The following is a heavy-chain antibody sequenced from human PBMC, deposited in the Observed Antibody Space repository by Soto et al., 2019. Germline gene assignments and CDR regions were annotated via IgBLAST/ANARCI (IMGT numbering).Heavy chain of an antibody. CDR3: AQTTVTILGFYYYYYGMDV. CDR1: GFSLSTSGVG. CDR2: IYWDADK. J-gene: IGHJ6*02. D-gene: IGHD4-17*01. Sequence: QITLKESGPTLVKPTQTLTLTCTFSGFSLSTSGVGVGWIRQPPGKALVWLALIYWDADKRYSPSLKSSLTITKDSSKNQVVLTMTNMDPVDTATYYCAQTTVTILGFYYYYYGMDVWGQGTTVTVSS. V-gene: IGHV2-5*02.